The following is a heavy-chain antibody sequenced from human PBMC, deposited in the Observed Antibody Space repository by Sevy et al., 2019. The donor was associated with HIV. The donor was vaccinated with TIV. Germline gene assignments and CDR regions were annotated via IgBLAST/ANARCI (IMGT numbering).Heavy chain of an antibody. J-gene: IGHJ4*02. Sequence: GGSLRLSCAASGFTFSSYAMSWVRQAPGKGLEWVSAISGSGGSTYYADSVKGRFTISRDNSKNPLYLQMNSLRAEDTAVYYCAKGSSWYGPPNDYFDYWGQGTLVTVSS. CDR3: AKGSSWYGPPNDYFDY. CDR1: GFTFSSYA. V-gene: IGHV3-23*01. D-gene: IGHD6-13*01. CDR2: ISGSGGST.